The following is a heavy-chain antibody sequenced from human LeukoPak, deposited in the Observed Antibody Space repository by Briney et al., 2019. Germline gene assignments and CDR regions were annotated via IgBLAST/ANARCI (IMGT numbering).Heavy chain of an antibody. J-gene: IGHJ4*02. CDR1: GFTFSSYS. V-gene: IGHV3-21*01. CDR3: ARDRYYDILTGYFRLNYFDY. Sequence: GGSLRLSCAASGFTFSSYSMNWVRQAPGKGLEWVSSISRSSSYIYYADSVKGRFTISRDNAKNSLYLQMNSLRAEDTAVYYCARDRYYDILTGYFRLNYFDYWGQGTLVTVSS. D-gene: IGHD3-9*01. CDR2: ISRSSSYI.